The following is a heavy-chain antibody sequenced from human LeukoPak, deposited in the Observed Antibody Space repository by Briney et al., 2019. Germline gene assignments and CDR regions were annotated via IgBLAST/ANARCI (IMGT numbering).Heavy chain of an antibody. V-gene: IGHV1-69*05. J-gene: IGHJ4*02. D-gene: IGHD6-13*01. CDR2: IIPIFGTA. CDR1: EGTFSSYA. CDR3: ARLPGIAAAGTGFDY. Sequence: SVKVSCKASEGTFSSYAISWVRQAPGQGLEWMGGIIPIFGTANYAQKFQGRVTITTDESTSTAYMELSSLRSEDTAVYYCARLPGIAAAGTGFDYWGQGTLVTVYS.